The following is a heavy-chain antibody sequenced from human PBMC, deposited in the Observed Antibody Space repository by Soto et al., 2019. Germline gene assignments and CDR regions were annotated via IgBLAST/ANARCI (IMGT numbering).Heavy chain of an antibody. CDR3: GRDSGTFHIDY. Sequence: GGSLRHSCVSSGFTFSSHWMTWVRQAPGKGLEWVANIKEDGSDIHYADSVKGRFTISRDNAKKSLYLQMNSLRAEDTAVYYCGRDSGTFHIDYWGQGTLVTVSS. V-gene: IGHV3-7*04. CDR1: GFTFSSHW. D-gene: IGHD1-26*01. J-gene: IGHJ4*02. CDR2: IKEDGSDI.